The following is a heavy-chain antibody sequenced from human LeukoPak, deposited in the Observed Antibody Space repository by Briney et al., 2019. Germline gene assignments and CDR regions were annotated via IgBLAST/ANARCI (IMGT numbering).Heavy chain of an antibody. V-gene: IGHV4-59*01. D-gene: IGHD5-12*01. CDR1: GGSISDYH. CDR3: ATTRGGYWASPLDF. Sequence: KPSETLSLTCIVSGGSISDYHCNWLRQAPEKGLEWIGYINYSGTTNYNPSLTSRVTISADTSKTQVSLMVRSVTAADTAVYYCATTRGGYWASPLDFWGQGILVTVSS. J-gene: IGHJ4*02. CDR2: INYSGTT.